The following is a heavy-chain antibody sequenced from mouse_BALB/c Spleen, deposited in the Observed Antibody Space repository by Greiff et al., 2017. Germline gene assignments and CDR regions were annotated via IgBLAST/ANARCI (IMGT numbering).Heavy chain of an antibody. CDR1: GFSLTSYG. CDR3: ARIGKHYYAMDY. CDR2: IWSGGST. Sequence: VKLQESGPGLVQPSQSLSITCTVSGFSLTSYGVHWVRQSPGKGLEWLGVIWSGGSTNYNAAFISRLSISKDNSKSQVFFKMNSLQANDTAIYYCARIGKHYYAMDYWGQGTSVTVSS. V-gene: IGHV2-2*02. D-gene: IGHD2-1*01. J-gene: IGHJ4*01.